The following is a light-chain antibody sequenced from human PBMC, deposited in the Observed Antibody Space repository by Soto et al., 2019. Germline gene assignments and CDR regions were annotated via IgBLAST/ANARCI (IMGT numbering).Light chain of an antibody. CDR3: HQHTTSPQT. CDR2: WAS. V-gene: IGKV4-1*01. J-gene: IGKJ1*01. Sequence: DIVLTQSPDSLAVSLGERATIRCKSSQSVLDRSNNKNYLTWYQQKPGQSPKMLIYWASTREYGVPDRFSGSGSETDFTPTISGLQFEDGAVYFWHQHTTSPQTFAQGTPVKIK. CDR1: QSVLDRSNNKNY.